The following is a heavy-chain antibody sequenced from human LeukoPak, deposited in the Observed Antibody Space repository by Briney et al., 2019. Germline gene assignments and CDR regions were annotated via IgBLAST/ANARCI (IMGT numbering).Heavy chain of an antibody. CDR1: NDSISSGAYY. J-gene: IGHJ4*02. D-gene: IGHD3-3*01. CDR3: ARHRRITIFGPGVGPPPLDY. Sequence: SETLSLTCTVSNDSISSGAYYWTWIRQPPGKGLEWIGEINHSGSTNYNPSLKSRVTISVDTSKNQFSLKLSSVTAADTAVYYCARHRRITIFGPGVGPPPLDYWGQGTLVTVSS. V-gene: IGHV4-61*08. CDR2: INHSGST.